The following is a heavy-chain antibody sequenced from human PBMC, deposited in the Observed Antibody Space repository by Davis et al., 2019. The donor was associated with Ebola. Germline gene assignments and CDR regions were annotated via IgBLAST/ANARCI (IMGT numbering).Heavy chain of an antibody. CDR2: ISSSSSYI. Sequence: GESLKISCAASGFTFSSYSMNWVRQAPGKGLEWVSSISSSSSYIYYADSMKGRFTISRDNSKNTLYLQMNSLRAEDTAVYYCAREAETIFGVVIRRHWFDPWGQGTLVTVSS. V-gene: IGHV3-21*04. J-gene: IGHJ5*02. D-gene: IGHD3-3*01. CDR1: GFTFSSYS. CDR3: AREAETIFGVVIRRHWFDP.